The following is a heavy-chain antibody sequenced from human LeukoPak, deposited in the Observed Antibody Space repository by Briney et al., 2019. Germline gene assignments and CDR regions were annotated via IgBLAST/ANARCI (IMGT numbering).Heavy chain of an antibody. CDR2: IKDDGSEK. J-gene: IGHJ4*02. CDR3: TNWGDTWGLDF. Sequence: GGSLTLSCPASGLNSGKSWMTWVRQPQGRGLEWVANIKDDGSEKYYVDSVKGRFTISRDNAKNSLYLQMNSLSAEDTAVYFCTNWGDTWGLDFWGQGILVSVSS. CDR1: GLNSGKSW. D-gene: IGHD7-27*01. V-gene: IGHV3-7*01.